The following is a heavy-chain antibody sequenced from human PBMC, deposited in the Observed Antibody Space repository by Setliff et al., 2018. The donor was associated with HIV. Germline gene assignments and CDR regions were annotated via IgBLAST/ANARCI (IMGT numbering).Heavy chain of an antibody. CDR3: ARGSSGWTFDY. D-gene: IGHD6-19*01. V-gene: IGHV4-59*01. J-gene: IGHJ4*02. Sequence: LPETLSLTCTVSGGSITSYYWSWIRQTPGKRLEYIGYIYYNGGTNYNPSLKSRVTISLDTSKNQLSLSLRSVTAADTAVYYCARGSSGWTFDYWGQGTLVTVSS. CDR1: GGSITSYY. CDR2: IYYNGGT.